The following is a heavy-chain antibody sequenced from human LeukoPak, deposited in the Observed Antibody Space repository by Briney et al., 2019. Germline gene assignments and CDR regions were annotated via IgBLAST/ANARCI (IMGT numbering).Heavy chain of an antibody. V-gene: IGHV4-30-4*01. CDR1: GVSISSGDYY. CDR3: ARDKKPPEFGTIFDY. CDR2: IYYSGST. Sequence: SETLSLTCTVSGVSISSGDYYWSWIRQPPGKGLEWIGYIYYSGSTYYNPSLKSRVTISVDTSKNQFSLKLTSVTAADTAAYYCARDKKPPEFGTIFDYWGQGTLVTVSS. D-gene: IGHD3-10*01. J-gene: IGHJ4*02.